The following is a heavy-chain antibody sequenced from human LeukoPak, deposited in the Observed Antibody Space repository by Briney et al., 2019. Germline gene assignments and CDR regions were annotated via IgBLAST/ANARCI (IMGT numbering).Heavy chain of an antibody. D-gene: IGHD2-15*01. J-gene: IGHJ4*02. Sequence: GGSLRLSCAASGFTVNSAAVSWVRQAPGKGLEWVGRIKSQADGGTTDYNVPVKDRFIISRDDSGNTVYLQMTSLKIEDTAVYYCASVSYQCSSGFCYSLYWGQGALVTVSS. V-gene: IGHV3-15*01. CDR1: GFTVNSAA. CDR3: ASVSYQCSSGFCYSLY. CDR2: IKSQADGGTT.